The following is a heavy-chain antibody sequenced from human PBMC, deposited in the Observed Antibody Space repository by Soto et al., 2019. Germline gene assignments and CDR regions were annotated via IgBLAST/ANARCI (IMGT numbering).Heavy chain of an antibody. D-gene: IGHD3-22*01. Sequence: GSLRLSCAASGFTFSSYEMNWVRQAPGKGLEWVSYISSSGSTIYYADSVKGRFTISRDNAKNSLYLQMNSLRAEDTAVYYCARLNYYDSSGYIDYWGQGTLVTVSS. CDR2: ISSSGSTI. J-gene: IGHJ4*02. V-gene: IGHV3-48*03. CDR3: ARLNYYDSSGYIDY. CDR1: GFTFSSYE.